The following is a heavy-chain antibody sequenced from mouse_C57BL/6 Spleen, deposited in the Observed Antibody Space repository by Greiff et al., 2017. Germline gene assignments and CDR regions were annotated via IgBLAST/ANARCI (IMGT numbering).Heavy chain of an antibody. CDR3: ARRDYGSTYFDY. CDR1: GYAFSSYW. Sequence: VKLMESGAELVKPGASVKISCKASGYAFSSYWMNWVKQRPGKGLEWIGQIYPGDGDTNYNGKFKGKATLTADKSSSTAYMQLSSLTSEDSAVYFCARRDYGSTYFDYWGQGTTLTVSS. CDR2: IYPGDGDT. J-gene: IGHJ2*01. D-gene: IGHD1-1*01. V-gene: IGHV1-80*01.